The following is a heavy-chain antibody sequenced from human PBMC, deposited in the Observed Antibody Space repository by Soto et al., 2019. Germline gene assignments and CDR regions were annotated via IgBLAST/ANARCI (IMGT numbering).Heavy chain of an antibody. CDR2: TYYRSKWYN. Sequence: SRTLSLTCAISGDSVSSNSAAWNWIRQPPSRGLEWLGRTYYRSKWYNDYAVSVKSRITINPDTSKNQFSLQLNSVTPEDTAVYYCARDGYSYGYYYYYYGMDVWGQGXTVTVYS. CDR1: GDSVSSNSAA. CDR3: ARDGYSYGYYYYYYGMDV. V-gene: IGHV6-1*01. J-gene: IGHJ6*02. D-gene: IGHD5-18*01.